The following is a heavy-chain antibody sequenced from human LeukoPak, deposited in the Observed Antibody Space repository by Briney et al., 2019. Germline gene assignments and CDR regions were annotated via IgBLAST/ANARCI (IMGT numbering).Heavy chain of an antibody. CDR3: ARDSVRIAARTPFGY. J-gene: IGHJ4*02. CDR1: GYTFTGYY. Sequence: ASVKVSCKASGYTFTGYYMHWVRQAPGQGLEWMGWINPNSGGTNYAQKFQGRVTMTRDTSISTAYMELSRLRSDDTAVYYCARDSVRIAARTPFGYWGQGTLVTVSS. CDR2: INPNSGGT. V-gene: IGHV1-2*02. D-gene: IGHD6-6*01.